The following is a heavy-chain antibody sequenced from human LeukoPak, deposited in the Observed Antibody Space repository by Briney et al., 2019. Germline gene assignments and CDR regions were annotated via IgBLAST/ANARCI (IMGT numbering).Heavy chain of an antibody. CDR3: ARDIYDLSYYYMDV. V-gene: IGHV7-4-1*02. J-gene: IGHJ6*03. D-gene: IGHD3-3*01. Sequence: ASVKVSCKASGYTFASYAMNWVRQAPGQGLEWMGWINTNTGNPTYAQGFTGRFVFSLDTSVSTAYLQISSLKAEDTAVYYCARDIYDLSYYYMDVWGKGTTVTVSS. CDR2: INTNTGNP. CDR1: GYTFASYA.